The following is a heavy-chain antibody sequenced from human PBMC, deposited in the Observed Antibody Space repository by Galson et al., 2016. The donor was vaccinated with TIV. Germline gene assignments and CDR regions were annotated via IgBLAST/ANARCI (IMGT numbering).Heavy chain of an antibody. V-gene: IGHV5-51*03. CDR3: ARAPGYSGYSYGDFDS. CDR1: GYSFPNNW. D-gene: IGHD5-12*01. Sequence: QSGAEVKKPGESLKISCRVSGYSFPNNWIAWVREMPGKGLELMGIMYVADSDVTYSPSFEGQVTISVDESVSTAYLQWSSLVASDSAIYYCARAPGYSGYSYGDFDSWGQGTRVTVSS. CDR2: MYVADSDV. J-gene: IGHJ4*02.